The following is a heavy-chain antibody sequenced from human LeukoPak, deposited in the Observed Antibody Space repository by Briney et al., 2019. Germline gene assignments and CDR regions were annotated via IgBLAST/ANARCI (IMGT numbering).Heavy chain of an antibody. Sequence: GGSLRLSCAASGFTFSSYSMMWVRQAPGKGLEWVSYISSSSTTIHYADSVKGRFTISRDNAKNSVYLQMNSLRAEDTAVYYCARVDSSSWSPVGYWGQGTLVTVSS. CDR3: ARVDSSSWSPVGY. D-gene: IGHD6-13*01. J-gene: IGHJ4*02. CDR1: GFTFSSYS. V-gene: IGHV3-48*01. CDR2: ISSSSTTI.